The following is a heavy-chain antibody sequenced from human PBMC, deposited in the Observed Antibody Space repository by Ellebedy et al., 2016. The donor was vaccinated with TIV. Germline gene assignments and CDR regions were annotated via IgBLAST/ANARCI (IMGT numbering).Heavy chain of an antibody. CDR1: GFIFGNYA. D-gene: IGHD1-26*01. V-gene: IGHV3-23*01. CDR2: ITGSGSGT. Sequence: GESLKISXAASGFIFGNYAMSWVRQSPGKGLEWVAGITGSGSGTYYADPVKGRFTISRDNFKNTLNLQMHSLRVEDTAVYYCAKSRNGRATAGDNWGQGTLVTVSS. CDR3: AKSRNGRATAGDN. J-gene: IGHJ4*02.